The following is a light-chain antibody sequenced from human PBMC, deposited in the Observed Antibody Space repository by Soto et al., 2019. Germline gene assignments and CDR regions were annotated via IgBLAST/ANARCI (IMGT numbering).Light chain of an antibody. Sequence: EIVLTQSPATLSLSPGERATLSCRASQSVTNSLAWYQQKPGQAPRLLVYDATNRATGIPTRFSGSGSGTDFTLTSSNLEPEDFAVYYCQQYISWPLTFGGGTKVDI. CDR3: QQYISWPLT. J-gene: IGKJ4*01. CDR1: QSVTNS. V-gene: IGKV3-11*01. CDR2: DAT.